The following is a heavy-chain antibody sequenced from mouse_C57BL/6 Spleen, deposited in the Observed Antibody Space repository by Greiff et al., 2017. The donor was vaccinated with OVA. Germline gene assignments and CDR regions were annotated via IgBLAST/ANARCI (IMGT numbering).Heavy chain of an antibody. V-gene: IGHV3-6*01. CDR3: ARDLSYSNSYYFDY. CDR1: GYSITSGYY. Sequence: EVKLMESGPGLVKPSQSLSLTCSVTGYSITSGYYWNWIRQFPGNKLEWMGYISYDGSNNYNPSLKNRISITRDTSKNQFFLKLNSVTTEDTATYYCARDLSYSNSYYFDYWGQGTTLTVSS. D-gene: IGHD2-5*01. J-gene: IGHJ2*01. CDR2: ISYDGSN.